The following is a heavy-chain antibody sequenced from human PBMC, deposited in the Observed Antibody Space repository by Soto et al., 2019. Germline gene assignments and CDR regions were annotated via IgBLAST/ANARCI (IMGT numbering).Heavy chain of an antibody. CDR1: GFTFSDYY. J-gene: IGHJ5*01. D-gene: IGHD7-27*01. CDR2: VKHSPNDFGT. Sequence: EIQLVESGGGSVQPGGSLRLSCVASGFTFSDYYMDWVRQAPGKGLEWVARVKHSPNDFGTAYAASVTGRFIIPRADSQQCLFLQTNNLKADYTARDSWVRNALGWFVLWGQGTLVIVSS. CDR3: VRNALGWFVL. V-gene: IGHV3-72*01.